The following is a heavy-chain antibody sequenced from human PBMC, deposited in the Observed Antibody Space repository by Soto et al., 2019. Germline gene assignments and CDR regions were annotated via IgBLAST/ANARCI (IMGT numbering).Heavy chain of an antibody. J-gene: IGHJ3*02. CDR1: GFTFSSYS. V-gene: IGHV3-21*01. CDR3: ASFKTAYAFDI. CDR2: ISSSSSYI. Sequence: GGSLRLSCAASGFTFSSYSMNWVRQAPGKGLEWVSSISSSSSYIYYADSVKGRFTISRDNAKNSLYLQMNSLRAEDTAVYYCASFKTAYAFDIWGQGTMVTVSS.